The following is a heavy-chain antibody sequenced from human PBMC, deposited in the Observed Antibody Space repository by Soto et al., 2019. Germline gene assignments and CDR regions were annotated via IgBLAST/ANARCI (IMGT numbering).Heavy chain of an antibody. CDR1: GVTFSRYA. CDR3: ATVHNTSRSFDY. CDR2: ISASGGST. D-gene: IGHD1-20*01. J-gene: IGHJ4*02. Sequence: PGWALRLSCEASGVTFSRYAMNWVRQAPGKGLEWVSDISASGGSTYYAYSVKGRFTVSRDNSKNTLCLQMSSVRAEDTAVYYCATVHNTSRSFDYWGQGTLFTVSP. V-gene: IGHV3-23*01.